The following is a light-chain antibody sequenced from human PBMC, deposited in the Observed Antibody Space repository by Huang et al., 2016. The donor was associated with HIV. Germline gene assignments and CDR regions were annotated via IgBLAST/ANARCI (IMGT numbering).Light chain of an antibody. V-gene: IGKV1-5*03. J-gene: IGKJ1*01. CDR3: QQQWT. CDR2: KAS. CDR1: HRISSW. Sequence: DIQMTQSPSTLSAFVGDRVTITCRTSHRISSWLACYQQKPGKAPNLLISKASNLESGVPARVSGNGAGTEFTLTSSGLQPDDLATYYCQQQWTFGQGTKVEI.